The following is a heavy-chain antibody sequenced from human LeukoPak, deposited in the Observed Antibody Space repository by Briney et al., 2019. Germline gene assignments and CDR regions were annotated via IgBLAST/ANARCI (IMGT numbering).Heavy chain of an antibody. V-gene: IGHV1-8*02. D-gene: IGHD6-19*01. CDR1: GVTFSSYD. Sequence: AASVKVSCKASGVTFSSYDINWVRQATGQGLEWMGWMNPNSGNTGYAQKFQGRVTMTRNTSISTAYMELSSLRSEDTAVYYCARVQGSSGWYIFDYWGQGTLVTVSS. CDR2: MNPNSGNT. J-gene: IGHJ4*02. CDR3: ARVQGSSGWYIFDY.